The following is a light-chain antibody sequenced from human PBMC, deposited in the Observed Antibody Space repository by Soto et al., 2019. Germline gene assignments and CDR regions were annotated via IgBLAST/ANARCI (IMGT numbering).Light chain of an antibody. CDR2: DTS. J-gene: IGKJ1*01. CDR1: QSVSGN. V-gene: IGKV3-20*01. CDR3: QQYGSSPGWT. Sequence: EIVLTQSPATLSVSPGERATLSCRASQSVSGNLAWYQQKPGQAPRLLIYDTSTRATDIPARFSGSGSGTDFTLTISRLEPEDFAVYYCQQYGSSPGWTFGQGTKVEI.